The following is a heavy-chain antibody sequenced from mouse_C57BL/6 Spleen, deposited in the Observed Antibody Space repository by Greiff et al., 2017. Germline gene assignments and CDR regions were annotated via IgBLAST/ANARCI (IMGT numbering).Heavy chain of an antibody. D-gene: IGHD2-2*01. CDR1: GYTFTDYN. Sequence: EVQLQQSGPELVKPGASVKIPCKASGYTFTDYNMDWVKQSHGKSLEWIGDINPNNGGTIYNQKFRGKATLTVDKSSSTAYMELRSLTSEDTAVYYCARGKIYYGYDVWYFDVWGTGATVTVS. CDR3: ARGKIYYGYDVWYFDV. V-gene: IGHV1-18*01. J-gene: IGHJ1*03. CDR2: INPNNGGT.